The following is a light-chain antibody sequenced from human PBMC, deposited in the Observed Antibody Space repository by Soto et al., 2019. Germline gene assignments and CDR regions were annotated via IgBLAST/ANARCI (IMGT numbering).Light chain of an antibody. CDR1: QSGSSN. J-gene: IGKJ3*01. CDR3: QQYNNWPLT. Sequence: IVLTQSPPPLSLSPDERPVLPCGASQSGSSNLAWHHQRPGQGPRLLIYGASTRATGVPARFSGGGSGTEFTLTITSLQSEDFAVYWCQQYNNWPLTFGPGTKVDNK. CDR2: GAS. V-gene: IGKV3D-15*01.